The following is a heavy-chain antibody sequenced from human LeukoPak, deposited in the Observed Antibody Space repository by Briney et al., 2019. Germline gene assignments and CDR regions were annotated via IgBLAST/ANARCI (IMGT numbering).Heavy chain of an antibody. CDR1: GFTFSSYG. Sequence: GGSLRLSCAASGFTFSSYGMHWVRQAPGKGLEWVAVISYDGSNKYYADSVKGRFTISRDNSKNTLYLQMNSLRAEDTAVYYCAKAAIDDSSGYYPGYWGQGTLVTVSS. V-gene: IGHV3-30*18. J-gene: IGHJ4*02. D-gene: IGHD3-22*01. CDR2: ISYDGSNK. CDR3: AKAAIDDSSGYYPGY.